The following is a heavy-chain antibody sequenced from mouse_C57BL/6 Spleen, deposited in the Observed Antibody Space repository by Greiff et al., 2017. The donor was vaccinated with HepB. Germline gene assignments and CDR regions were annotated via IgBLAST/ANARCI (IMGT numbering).Heavy chain of an antibody. V-gene: IGHV5-4*03. J-gene: IGHJ1*03. Sequence: EVKVVESGGGLVKPGGSLKLSCAASGFTFSSYAMSWVRQTPEKRLEWVATISDGGSYTYYPDNVKGRFTISRDNAKNNLYLQMSHLKSEDTAMYYCARGTGKAWYFDVWGTGTTVTVSS. CDR2: ISDGGSYT. D-gene: IGHD4-1*01. CDR1: GFTFSSYA. CDR3: ARGTGKAWYFDV.